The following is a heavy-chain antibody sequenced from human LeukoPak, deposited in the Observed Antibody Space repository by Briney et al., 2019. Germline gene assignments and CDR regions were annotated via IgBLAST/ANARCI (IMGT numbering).Heavy chain of an antibody. Sequence: KPSETLSLTCSVSGGSISSSSYYWGWIRQPPGKGLEWIGSMYNVGSTYYNPSLKSRVTISVDTSKNQISLRLSSVTAADTAVYYCARQGIGAFDIWGQGTLVTVSS. CDR2: MYNVGST. D-gene: IGHD2-21*01. J-gene: IGHJ3*02. V-gene: IGHV4-39*01. CDR3: ARQGIGAFDI. CDR1: GGSISSSSYY.